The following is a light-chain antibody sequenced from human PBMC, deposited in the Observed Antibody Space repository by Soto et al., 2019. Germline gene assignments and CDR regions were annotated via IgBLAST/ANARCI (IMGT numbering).Light chain of an antibody. CDR3: QQYSSTSWT. V-gene: IGKV3-20*01. CDR2: GAS. Sequence: EIGLTQSPGTLSLSPGERATLSCRASQSISSSYLAWYQQKPGQAPRLLVYGASSRATGIPDRFSGSGSGTDFTLTISRLEPEDFALYYCQQYSSTSWTFGQGTKVDIK. CDR1: QSISSSY. J-gene: IGKJ1*01.